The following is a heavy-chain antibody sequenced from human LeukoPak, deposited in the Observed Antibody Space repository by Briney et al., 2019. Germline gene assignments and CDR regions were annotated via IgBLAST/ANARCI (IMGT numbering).Heavy chain of an antibody. D-gene: IGHD6-13*01. J-gene: IGHJ6*02. Sequence: ASVKVSCKASGYTFTSYAMSWVRQAPGQGLEWMGWINTNTGNPTYAQGFTGRFVFSLDTSVSTAYMQISSLKAEDAAVYYCAREVVGHSSSWFPYYYYCGMDVWGQGTTVTVSS. CDR3: AREVVGHSSSWFPYYYYCGMDV. V-gene: IGHV7-4-1*02. CDR1: GYTFTSYA. CDR2: INTNTGNP.